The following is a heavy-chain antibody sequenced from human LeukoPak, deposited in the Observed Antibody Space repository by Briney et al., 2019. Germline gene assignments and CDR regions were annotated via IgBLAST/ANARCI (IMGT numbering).Heavy chain of an antibody. CDR2: ISTYNGKT. D-gene: IGHD2-15*01. CDR1: GYTFTSYG. CDR3: ARTDIVVVVAATPGYFQH. Sequence: ASVKVSCKASGYTFTSYGITWVRQAPGQGLEWMGWISTYNGKTNYAQKLQGRVTMTTDTSTSTAYMELRSLRSDDTAVYYCARTDIVVVVAATPGYFQHWGQGTLVTVSS. V-gene: IGHV1-18*01. J-gene: IGHJ1*01.